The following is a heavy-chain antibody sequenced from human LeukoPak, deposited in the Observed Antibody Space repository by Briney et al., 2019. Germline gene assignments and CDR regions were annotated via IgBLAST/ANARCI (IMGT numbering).Heavy chain of an antibody. D-gene: IGHD4-17*01. CDR3: ARGIPVTTRAYYYYGMDV. CDR2: MNPNSGNT. J-gene: IGHJ6*02. V-gene: IGHV1-8*01. CDR1: GYTFTSYD. Sequence: GASVKVSCKAFGYTFTSYDINWVRQATGQGLEWMGWMNPNSGNTGYAQKFQGRVTMTRNTSISTAYMELSSLRSEDTAVYYCARGIPVTTRAYYYYGMDVWGQGTTVTVSS.